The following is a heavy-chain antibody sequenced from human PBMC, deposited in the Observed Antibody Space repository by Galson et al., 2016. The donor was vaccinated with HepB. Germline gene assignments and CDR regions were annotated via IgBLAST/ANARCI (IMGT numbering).Heavy chain of an antibody. CDR1: GFSFSNFG. V-gene: IGHV3-30*12. CDR2: TGTDGGTT. Sequence: SVRLSCAGSGFSFSNFGMHWVRQAPGKGLEWVATTGTDGGTTYYAHSLRGRFIITEDNSNNTVYLEMSSLTPEDTAIYYCARDGYPYGGYCDLPSWGPGALVIVSS. CDR3: ARDGYPYGGYCDLPS. J-gene: IGHJ1*01. D-gene: IGHD6-25*01.